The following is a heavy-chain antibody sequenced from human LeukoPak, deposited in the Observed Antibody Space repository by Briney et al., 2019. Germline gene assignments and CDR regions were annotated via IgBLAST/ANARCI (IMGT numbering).Heavy chain of an antibody. D-gene: IGHD6-6*01. J-gene: IGHJ6*03. V-gene: IGHV4-61*01. CDR1: GGSISSGSYY. Sequence: PSETLSLTCTVSGGSISSGSYYWSWIRQPPGKGLEWIGYIYYSGSTNYNPSLKSRVTISVDTSKNQFSLKLSSVTAADTAVYYCARDFRYSSSSGSSFMDVWGKGTTVTVSS. CDR3: ARDFRYSSSSGSSFMDV. CDR2: IYYSGST.